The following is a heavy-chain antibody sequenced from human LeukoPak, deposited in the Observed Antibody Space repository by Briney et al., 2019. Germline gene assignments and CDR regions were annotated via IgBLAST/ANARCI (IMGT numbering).Heavy chain of an antibody. CDR1: GWSFSGYY. V-gene: IGHV4-34*01. CDR3: AREGIAAAAIDY. CDR2: INNSGST. J-gene: IGHJ4*02. D-gene: IGHD6-13*01. Sequence: SETLSLTCAVYGWSFSGYYWSWIRQPPGKGLEWIGEINNSGSTNYNHSLKSRVTISLDTSKNQYSLKLTSVTAADTAVYYCAREGIAAAAIDYWGQGNLVTVAS.